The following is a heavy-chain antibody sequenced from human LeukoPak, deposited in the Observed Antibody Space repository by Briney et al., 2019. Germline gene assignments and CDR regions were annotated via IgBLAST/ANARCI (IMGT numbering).Heavy chain of an antibody. CDR2: ISSSSSSYI. J-gene: IGHJ6*03. CDR3: ARGESATNYYYMDV. D-gene: IGHD3-10*01. V-gene: IGHV3-21*01. Sequence: GGSLRLSCAASGFTFSSYSMNWVRQAPGKGLEWVSSISSSSSSYIYYADSVKGRFTISRDNAKNSLYLQMNSLRAEDTAVYYCARGESATNYYYMDVWGKGTTVTVSS. CDR1: GFTFSSYS.